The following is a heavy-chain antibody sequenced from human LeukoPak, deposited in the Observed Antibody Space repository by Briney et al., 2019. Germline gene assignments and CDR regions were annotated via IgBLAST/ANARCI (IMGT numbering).Heavy chain of an antibody. V-gene: IGHV1-2*02. CDR3: ARAPFPFCGGDCPPTYYFDY. CDR2: INPNSGGT. D-gene: IGHD2-21*02. Sequence: GASVKVSCKASGYTFTGYYMHWVRQAPGQGLEWMGWINPNSGGTNYAQKFQGRVTMTRDTSISTAYMELGRLRSDDTAVYYCARAPFPFCGGDCPPTYYFDYWGQGTLVTVSS. J-gene: IGHJ4*02. CDR1: GYTFTGYY.